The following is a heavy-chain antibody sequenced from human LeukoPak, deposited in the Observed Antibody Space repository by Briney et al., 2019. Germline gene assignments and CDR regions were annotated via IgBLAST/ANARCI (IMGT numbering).Heavy chain of an antibody. V-gene: IGHV4-38-2*02. CDR1: GYSITRHYS. J-gene: IGHJ4*02. D-gene: IGHD3-10*01. CDR3: AKDLLYYYGSGSPLDY. CDR2: LYNSGST. Sequence: PSETLSLTCTVSGYSITRHYSWAWVRQPPGKGLEWIGSLYNSGSTYYSPSLKSRVTISIDTSKNQFSLKLSSVTAADTAVYYCAKDLLYYYGSGSPLDYWGQGTLVTVSS.